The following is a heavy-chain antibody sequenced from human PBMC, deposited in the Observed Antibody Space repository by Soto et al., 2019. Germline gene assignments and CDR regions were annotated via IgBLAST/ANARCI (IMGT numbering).Heavy chain of an antibody. Sequence: ASVKVSGKASGYTFTGHFIHWVRQAPGQGLEWMGWINPDDGNTKYAQKFQGWVTMTRDTTISTAYMDLSRLTSDDTAVYFCARTCVNGATCYSDYWGQGTLVTVSS. D-gene: IGHD2-8*01. CDR1: GYTFTGHF. V-gene: IGHV1-2*04. CDR2: INPDDGNT. J-gene: IGHJ4*02. CDR3: ARTCVNGATCYSDY.